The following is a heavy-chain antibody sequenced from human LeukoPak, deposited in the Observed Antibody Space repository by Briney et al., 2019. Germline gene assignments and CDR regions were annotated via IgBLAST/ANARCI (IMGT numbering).Heavy chain of an antibody. J-gene: IGHJ4*02. V-gene: IGHV4-61*02. CDR2: IYTSGST. Sequence: PSQTLSLTCTVSGGSISSGSYYWSWLRQPAGKGLEWIGRIYTSGSTNYNPSLKSRVTISVDTSKNQFSLKLSSVTAADTAVYYCARETYDSRGRGINYWGQGTLVTVSS. CDR3: ARETYDSRGRGINY. CDR1: GGSISSGSYY. D-gene: IGHD3-22*01.